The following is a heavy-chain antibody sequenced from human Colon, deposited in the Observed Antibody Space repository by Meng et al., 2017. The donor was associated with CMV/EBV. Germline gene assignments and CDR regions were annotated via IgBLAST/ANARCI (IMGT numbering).Heavy chain of an antibody. Sequence: GESLKISCAASGFALSPYYMNWVRQAPGEGLEWVSYINARGSTIYYADSVKGRFTISRDNARDSLYLQMSSLRAEDTALYYCVRDGGYYETSGYPVGLDYWGQGTLVTVSS. V-gene: IGHV3-48*03. D-gene: IGHD3-22*01. CDR2: INARGSTI. CDR1: GFALSPYY. CDR3: VRDGGYYETSGYPVGLDY. J-gene: IGHJ4*02.